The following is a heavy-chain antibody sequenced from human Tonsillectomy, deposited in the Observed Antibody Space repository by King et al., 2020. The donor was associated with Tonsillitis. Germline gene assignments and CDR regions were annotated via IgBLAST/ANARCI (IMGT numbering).Heavy chain of an antibody. V-gene: IGHV3-23*04. CDR2: IRDTGGNK. D-gene: IGHD3-10*01. J-gene: IGHJ4*02. CDR3: ARDYGSGSY. CDR1: GVSFNSHP. Sequence: VQLVQSGGGLVQPGGSLRLSCAASGVSFNSHPMSWVRQAPGKGLEWVSAIRDTGGNKYYADSVKGRFTISRDNSKNTRYLQMNSLRAEDTAVYYCARDYGSGSYWGQGTLVTVSS.